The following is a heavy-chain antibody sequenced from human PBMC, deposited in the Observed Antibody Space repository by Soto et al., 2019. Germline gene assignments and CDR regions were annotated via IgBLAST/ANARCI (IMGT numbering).Heavy chain of an antibody. CDR2: ISWNSVSI. D-gene: IGHD3-10*01. V-gene: IGHV3-9*01. Sequence: GGSLRLSCAASGFNFNDYGMHWVRQAPGKGLEWVSSISWNSVSIGYADSVKGRFTISRDNAKNSLYLQMNSLRAEDTALYYCAKDMENGYNPYYYYGMDVWGQGTTVTVS. J-gene: IGHJ6*02. CDR1: GFNFNDYG. CDR3: AKDMENGYNPYYYYGMDV.